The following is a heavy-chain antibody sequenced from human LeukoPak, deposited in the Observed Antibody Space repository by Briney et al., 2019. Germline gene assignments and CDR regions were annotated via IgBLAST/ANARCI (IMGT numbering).Heavy chain of an antibody. J-gene: IGHJ4*02. D-gene: IGHD2-15*01. Sequence: GSLTLSCTAYGFTFSRFAMSWVRPAPGQGLEWGSDLSGRGGRTDYEDTVKGRFTISRDKSRNTLYLQMNSLRAEDAAVYYCAKDVRGGCSGGNCNDWGQGTLVTVSS. CDR1: GFTFSRFA. CDR3: AKDVRGGCSGGNCND. CDR2: LSGRGGRT. V-gene: IGHV3-23*01.